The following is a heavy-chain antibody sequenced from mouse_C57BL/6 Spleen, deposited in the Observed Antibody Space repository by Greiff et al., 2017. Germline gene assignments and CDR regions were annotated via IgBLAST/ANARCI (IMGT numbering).Heavy chain of an antibody. Sequence: VQLQQPGAELVRPGSSVKLSCKASGYTFTSYWMDWVKQRPGQGLEWIGNIYPSDSETHYNQKFKDKATLTVDKSSSTAYMQLSSLTSEDSAVYYCARSGYSNYGYFDDWGQGTTLTVSS. D-gene: IGHD2-5*01. CDR1: GYTFTSYW. CDR3: ARSGYSNYGYFDD. CDR2: IYPSDSET. V-gene: IGHV1-61*01. J-gene: IGHJ2*01.